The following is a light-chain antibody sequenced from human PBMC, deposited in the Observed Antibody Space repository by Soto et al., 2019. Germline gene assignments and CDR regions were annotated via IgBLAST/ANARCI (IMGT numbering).Light chain of an antibody. Sequence: QSVLTQPPSVSGAPGQRVTISCTGSSSNIGAAYDVHWYQQLPGAGPKLLIYANNNRPSGVPDRFSGSKSGTSASLAITGLRAEDEADYYCSSYTTSINFQWVFGGGTKLTVL. CDR1: SSNIGAAYD. V-gene: IGLV1-40*01. CDR2: ANN. CDR3: SSYTTSINFQWV. J-gene: IGLJ3*02.